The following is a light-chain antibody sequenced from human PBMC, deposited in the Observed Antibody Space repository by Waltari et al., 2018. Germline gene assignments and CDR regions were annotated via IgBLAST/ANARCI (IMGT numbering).Light chain of an antibody. V-gene: IGLV3-25*03. CDR2: RDT. CDR3: QSADSSGTYWE. CDR1: ALPTQH. J-gene: IGLJ3*02. Sequence: SSELTQPPSVSVSPGPTARISCARAALPTQHGYWYQQKPGQPPMLVIYRDTERPSGIPERFSGFSSGTTVTLTISGVQAEDEADYYCQSADSSGTYWEFGGGTKLTVL.